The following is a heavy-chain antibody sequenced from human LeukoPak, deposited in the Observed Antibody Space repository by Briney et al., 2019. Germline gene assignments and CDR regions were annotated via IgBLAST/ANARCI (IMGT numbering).Heavy chain of an antibody. J-gene: IGHJ3*02. CDR1: RFTFSNYG. CDR3: AREVGTPQAFDI. CDR2: INSRSSTI. D-gene: IGHD1-26*01. Sequence: TGGSLRLSCAASRFTFSNYGVNWVRQAPGKGPEWVSYINSRSSTIYYADSVRGRFTISRDNAKNSLYLQMNSLKAEDTAIYYCAREVGTPQAFDIWGQGTMVTVSS. V-gene: IGHV3-48*01.